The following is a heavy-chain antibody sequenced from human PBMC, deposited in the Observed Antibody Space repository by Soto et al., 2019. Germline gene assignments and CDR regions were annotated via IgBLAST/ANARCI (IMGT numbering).Heavy chain of an antibody. CDR2: IYSGGST. Sequence: QTGGSLRLSCAASGFTVSSNYMSWVRQAPGKGLEWVSVIYSGGSTYYADSVKGRFTISRDNSKNTLYLQMNSLRAEDTAVYYCARDMSGYSDAFDIWGQGTMVTVSS. V-gene: IGHV3-53*01. J-gene: IGHJ3*02. CDR1: GFTVSSNY. D-gene: IGHD5-18*01. CDR3: ARDMSGYSDAFDI.